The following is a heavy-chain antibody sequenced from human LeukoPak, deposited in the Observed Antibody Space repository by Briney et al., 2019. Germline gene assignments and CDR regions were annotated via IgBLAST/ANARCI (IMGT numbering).Heavy chain of an antibody. Sequence: PSETLSLTCTVSGGSISSYYWSWIRQPPGKGLEWIGYIYYSGSTNYNPSLKSRVTISVDTSKNQFSLKLSSVTAADTAAYYCASSKLGRFDYWGQGTLVTVSS. J-gene: IGHJ4*02. CDR1: GGSISSYY. V-gene: IGHV4-59*01. CDR3: ASSKLGRFDY. CDR2: IYYSGST. D-gene: IGHD1-1*01.